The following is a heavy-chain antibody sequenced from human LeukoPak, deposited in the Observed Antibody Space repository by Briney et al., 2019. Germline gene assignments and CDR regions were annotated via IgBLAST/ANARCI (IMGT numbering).Heavy chain of an antibody. CDR1: GYTFTSYG. Sequence: ASVKVSCKASGYTFTSYGISWVRQAPGQGLEWMGWISAYNGNTNYAQKLQGRVTMTADTSTSTAYMELRSLRSDDTAVYYCARYNQMEYSSSWYGWFDPWGQGTLVTVSS. D-gene: IGHD6-13*01. V-gene: IGHV1-18*01. J-gene: IGHJ5*02. CDR3: ARYNQMEYSSSWYGWFDP. CDR2: ISAYNGNT.